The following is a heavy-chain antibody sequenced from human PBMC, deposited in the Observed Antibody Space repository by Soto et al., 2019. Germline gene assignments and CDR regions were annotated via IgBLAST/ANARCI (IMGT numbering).Heavy chain of an antibody. CDR2: VSHDGRNT. J-gene: IGHJ4*02. Sequence: VQLVESGGGVVQPGRSLRLSCAASGFTFSDYAMPWVRQAPGKGLEWVAVVSHDGRNTHYADSVKGRFTISRDSSKNTVSLEMTSLRAEATAVYYCAKGGRQWLVTSDFNYWGQGALVTVSS. CDR3: AKGGRQWLVTSDFNY. V-gene: IGHV3-30*18. D-gene: IGHD6-19*01. CDR1: GFTFSDYA.